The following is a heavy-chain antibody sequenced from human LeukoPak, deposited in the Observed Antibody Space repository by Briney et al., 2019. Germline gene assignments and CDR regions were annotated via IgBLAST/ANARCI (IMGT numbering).Heavy chain of an antibody. CDR2: TLGSGGST. CDR1: GFTFSNYA. V-gene: IGHV3-23*01. CDR3: AKWGDYDVLTGYYVPDY. D-gene: IGHD3-9*01. J-gene: IGHJ4*02. Sequence: PGASLGLSCAASGFTFSNYAMSWVRQAPGKGLEWVSATLGSGGSTYYADSVKGRFTVSRDNSKSTLYLQMNSLRAEDTALYYCAKWGDYDVLTGYYVPDYWGQGTLVTVSS.